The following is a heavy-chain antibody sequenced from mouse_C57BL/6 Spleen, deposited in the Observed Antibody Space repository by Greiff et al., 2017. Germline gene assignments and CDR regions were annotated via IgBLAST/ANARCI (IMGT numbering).Heavy chain of an antibody. CDR1: GYAFSSYW. J-gene: IGHJ4*01. V-gene: IGHV1-80*01. Sequence: QVQLQQSGAELVKPGASVKISCKASGYAFSSYWMNWVKQRPGKGLEWIGQIYPGDGDTNYNGKFKGKATLTADKSSSTAYMQLSSLTSEDSAVYFCARSELGRGAMDYWGQGTSVTVSS. CDR2: IYPGDGDT. CDR3: ARSELGRGAMDY. D-gene: IGHD4-1*01.